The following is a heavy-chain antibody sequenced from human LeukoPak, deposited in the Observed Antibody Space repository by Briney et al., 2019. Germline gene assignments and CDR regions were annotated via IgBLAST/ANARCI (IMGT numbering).Heavy chain of an antibody. V-gene: IGHV2-5*01. CDR1: GFSLITNEVS. CDR2: YYYNINK. Sequence: KESGPTLSKPTQPLTLTCTFSGFSLITNEVSVDWIRQPPGKALEWHALYYYNINKFYSPSLENTVPVTRDTSKNQVVLTLTYMDPMDTATYYCAHQHYDNVWHPFHHWGQGTLVTVSS. CDR3: AHQHYDNVWHPFHH. J-gene: IGHJ1*01. D-gene: IGHD3-22*01.